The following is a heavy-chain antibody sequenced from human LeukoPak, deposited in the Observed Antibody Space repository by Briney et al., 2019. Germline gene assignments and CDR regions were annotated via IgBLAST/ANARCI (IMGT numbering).Heavy chain of an antibody. CDR3: AKELEAPQPATKTKTPYYYYYGMDV. CDR1: GFTFSSYW. J-gene: IGHJ6*02. Sequence: PGGSLRLSCVASGFTFSSYWLSWVRQAPGEGLEWVANIKQDGSDKYYVDSVKGRFTISRDNSKNTLYLQMNSLRAEDTAVYYCAKELEAPQPATKTKTPYYYYYGMDVWGQGTTVTVSS. D-gene: IGHD2-2*01. V-gene: IGHV3-7*01. CDR2: IKQDGSDK.